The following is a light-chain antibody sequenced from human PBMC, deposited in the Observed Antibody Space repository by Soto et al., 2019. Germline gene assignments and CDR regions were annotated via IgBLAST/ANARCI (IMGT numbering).Light chain of an antibody. V-gene: IGKV3-11*01. CDR2: DAS. CDR1: QSVSTF. CDR3: QQRSNWPPKIT. J-gene: IGKJ5*01. Sequence: VLTQSPGPMSLSPGEGATLSCRASQSVSTFLAWYQQKPGQAPRLLIYDASERATGIPARFSGSGSGTDFTLTITSLEPEDFAVYYCQQRSNWPPKITFGQGTRLAIK.